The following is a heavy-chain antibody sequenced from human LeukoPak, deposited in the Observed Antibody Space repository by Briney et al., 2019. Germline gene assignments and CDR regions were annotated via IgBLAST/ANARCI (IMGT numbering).Heavy chain of an antibody. CDR3: AKDLTTVTSSPSD. V-gene: IGHV3-23*01. CDR1: GFIFSTYS. CDR2: ISGSGGST. Sequence: GGSLRLSCATSGFIFSTYSLNWVRQAPGKGLEWVSAISGSGGSTYYADSVKGRFTISRDNSKNTLYLQMNSLRAEDTAVYYCAKDLTTVTSSPSDWGQGTLATVSS. J-gene: IGHJ4*02. D-gene: IGHD4-17*01.